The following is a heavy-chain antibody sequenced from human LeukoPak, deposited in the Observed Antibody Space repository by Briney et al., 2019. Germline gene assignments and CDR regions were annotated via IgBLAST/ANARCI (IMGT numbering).Heavy chain of an antibody. CDR2: INPNSGGT. J-gene: IGHJ5*02. Sequence: VASVKVSCKASGYTFTGYYMHWVRQAPGQGLEWMGWINPNSGGTNYAQKFQGRATMTRDTSISTAYMELSRLRSDDTAVYYCARGPVIVVVVAATRGSNWFDPWGQGTLVTVSS. CDR1: GYTFTGYY. V-gene: IGHV1-2*02. D-gene: IGHD2-15*01. CDR3: ARGPVIVVVVAATRGSNWFDP.